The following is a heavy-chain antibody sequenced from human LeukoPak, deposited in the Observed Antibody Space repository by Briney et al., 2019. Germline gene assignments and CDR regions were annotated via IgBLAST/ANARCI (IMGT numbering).Heavy chain of an antibody. CDR1: GGSISSSSYY. CDR3: ARRESSNYLFDY. CDR2: IYYSGST. Sequence: SETLSLTCTVSGGSISSSSYYWGWLRQPPGRGLEWIGSIYYSGSTYYNPSLKSRVTISVDTSKNQFSLKLSSVTAADTAVYYCARRESSNYLFDYWGQGTLVTVSS. D-gene: IGHD4-11*01. J-gene: IGHJ4*02. V-gene: IGHV4-39*01.